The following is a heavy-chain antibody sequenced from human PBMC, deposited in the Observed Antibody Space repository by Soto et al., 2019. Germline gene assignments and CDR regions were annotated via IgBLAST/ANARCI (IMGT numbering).Heavy chain of an antibody. CDR2: ISADNGNT. J-gene: IGHJ6*02. CDR1: GYTFYSHS. D-gene: IGHD5-18*01. CDR3: ARCIQQDYYYGMDV. V-gene: IGHV1-18*01. Sequence: QAQLVQSGAEVKKPGASVKVSCKASGYTFYSHSISWVRQAPGQGLEWMGRISADNGNTKYAQKFRGRVTMATDTSPRTVYMERRNLRSDDTAVYYCARCIQQDYYYGMDVWGQGTTVTVSS.